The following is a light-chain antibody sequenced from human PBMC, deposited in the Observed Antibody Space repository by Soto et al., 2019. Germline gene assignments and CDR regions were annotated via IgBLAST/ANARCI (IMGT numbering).Light chain of an antibody. V-gene: IGKV3-11*01. Sequence: EIVLTQSPATLSFSPGERATLSCRASQSVSSYLAWYQQKPGQAHRLLIYDASNRATGIPARFSGSGSGTDCTLTISSLEPEDFAVYYCQQRSNWLTFGGGTKVEIK. CDR1: QSVSSY. J-gene: IGKJ4*01. CDR3: QQRSNWLT. CDR2: DAS.